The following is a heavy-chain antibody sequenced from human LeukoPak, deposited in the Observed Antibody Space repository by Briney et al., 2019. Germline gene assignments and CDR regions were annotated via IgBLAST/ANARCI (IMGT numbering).Heavy chain of an antibody. V-gene: IGHV4-34*01. CDR2: INHSGST. Sequence: SETLSLTCAVYGGSFSGFYWSWIRQPPGKGLEWIGEINHSGSTNYNPSLKSRVTISVDTSKNQFSLKLSSVTAADTAVYYCARGLRWLYWGQGTLVTVSS. CDR3: ARGLRWLY. J-gene: IGHJ4*02. D-gene: IGHD4-23*01. CDR1: GGSFSGFY.